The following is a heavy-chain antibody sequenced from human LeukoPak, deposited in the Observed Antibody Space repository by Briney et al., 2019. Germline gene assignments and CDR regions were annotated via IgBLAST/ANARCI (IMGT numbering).Heavy chain of an antibody. D-gene: IGHD3-10*01. J-gene: IGHJ5*02. CDR1: GYTFTGYY. CDR3: ARGLTMVRGVIQDWFDP. V-gene: IGHV1-8*02. Sequence: ASVKVSCKASGYTFTGYYMHWVRQATGQGLEWMGWMNPNSGNTGYAQKFQGRVTMTRNTSISTAYMELSSLRSEDTAVYYCARGLTMVRGVIQDWFDPWGQGTLVTVSS. CDR2: MNPNSGNT.